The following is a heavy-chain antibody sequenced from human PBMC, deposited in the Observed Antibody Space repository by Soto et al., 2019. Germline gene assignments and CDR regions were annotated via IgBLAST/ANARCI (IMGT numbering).Heavy chain of an antibody. CDR3: AKAFRYSSSWYQDY. D-gene: IGHD6-13*01. CDR1: GFTFSSYA. CDR2: ISGSGGST. J-gene: IGHJ4*02. V-gene: IGHV3-23*01. Sequence: GGSLRLSCAASGFTFSSYAMSWVRQAPGKGLEWVSAISGSGGSTYYADSVKGRFTISRDNSKNTLYLQMNSLRAEDTAVYYCAKAFRYSSSWYQDYWGQGTLVTVSS.